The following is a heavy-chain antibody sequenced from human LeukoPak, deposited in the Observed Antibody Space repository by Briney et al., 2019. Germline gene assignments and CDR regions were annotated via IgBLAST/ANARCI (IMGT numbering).Heavy chain of an antibody. D-gene: IGHD6-19*01. CDR3: ARGYSSGWSPSPYYFDY. CDR1: GGSISSYY. V-gene: IGHV4-4*07. CDR2: IYTSGST. Sequence: NPSETLSLTCTVSGGSISSYYWSWIRQPAGKGLEWIGRIYTSGSTNYNPSLKSRVTMSVDTSKNQFSLKLSSVTAADTAVYYCARGYSSGWSPSPYYFDYWGQGTLVTVSS. J-gene: IGHJ4*02.